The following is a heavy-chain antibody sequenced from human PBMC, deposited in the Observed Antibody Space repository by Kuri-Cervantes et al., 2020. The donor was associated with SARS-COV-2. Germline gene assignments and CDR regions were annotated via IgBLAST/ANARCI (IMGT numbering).Heavy chain of an antibody. V-gene: IGHV3-21*01. D-gene: IGHD4-17*01. CDR3: ARELGLTTVNWSYP. CDR1: GFTFSSYS. Sequence: GESLKISCAASGFTFSSYSMNWVRQAPGKGLEWVSSISSSSSYIYYADSVKGRFTISRDNAKNSLYLQMNSLRAEDTAVYYCARELGLTTVNWSYPWGKGTLVTVSS. CDR2: ISSSSSYI. J-gene: IGHJ5*02.